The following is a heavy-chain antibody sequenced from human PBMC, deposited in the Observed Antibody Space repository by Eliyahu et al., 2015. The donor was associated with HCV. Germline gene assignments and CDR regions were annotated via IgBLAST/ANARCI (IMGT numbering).Heavy chain of an antibody. V-gene: IGHV4-59*08. CDR2: VYYSGXT. CDR3: ARHVDLFGYSYSFDY. D-gene: IGHD5-18*01. J-gene: IGHJ4*02. Sequence: QMQLEESGPGLVKPSETLSLTCPVSGGXXSSYDWGWIRQPPGKGXEWIGYVYYSGXTNYNPSLKSRVTISVDXSKXQFSLKLRSVTAADTAVYYCARHVDLFGYSYSFDYWGQGTLVTVSS. CDR1: GGXXSSYD.